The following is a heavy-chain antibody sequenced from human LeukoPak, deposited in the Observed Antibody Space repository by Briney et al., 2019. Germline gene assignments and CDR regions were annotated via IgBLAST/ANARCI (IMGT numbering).Heavy chain of an antibody. V-gene: IGHV3-23*01. CDR1: GFTFSSYA. D-gene: IGHD3-3*01. Sequence: GGSLRLSCAASGFTFSSYAMSWVRQAPGKGLEWVSAISGSGGSTYYADSVKGRFTISRDNSKNTLYLRMNSLRAEDTAVYYCAKNTIFGVVGYFDYWGQGTLVTVSS. CDR2: ISGSGGST. CDR3: AKNTIFGVVGYFDY. J-gene: IGHJ4*02.